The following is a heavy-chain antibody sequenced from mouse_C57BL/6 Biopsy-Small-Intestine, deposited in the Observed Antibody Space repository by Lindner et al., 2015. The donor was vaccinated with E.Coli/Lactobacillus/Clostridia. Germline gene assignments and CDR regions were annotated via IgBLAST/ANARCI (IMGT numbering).Heavy chain of an antibody. J-gene: IGHJ1*03. V-gene: IGHV14-4*01. CDR1: GFNIKDDY. CDR3: TTLRLRRGYWYFDV. D-gene: IGHD2-4*01. CDR2: IDPENGDT. Sequence: VQLQESGAELVRPGASVKLSCTTSGFNIKDDYIHWVKQRPEQGLEWIGWIDPENGDTEYASKFQGKATITADTSSNTAYLQLSSPTSEDTAVYYCTTLRLRRGYWYFDVWGTGTTVTVSS.